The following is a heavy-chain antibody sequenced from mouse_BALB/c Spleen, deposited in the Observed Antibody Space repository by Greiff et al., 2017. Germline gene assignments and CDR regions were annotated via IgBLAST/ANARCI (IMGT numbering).Heavy chain of an antibody. J-gene: IGHJ4*01. CDR2: IWGDGST. D-gene: IGHD2-12*01. CDR1: GFSLTGYG. CDR3: ARDPYDGDYAMDY. Sequence: VQLKQSGPGLVAPSQSLSITCTVSGFSLTGYGVNWVRQPPGKGLEWLGMIWGDGSTDYNSALKSRLSISKDNSKSQVFLKMNSLQTDDTARYYCARDPYDGDYAMDYWGQGTSVTVSS. V-gene: IGHV2-6-7*01.